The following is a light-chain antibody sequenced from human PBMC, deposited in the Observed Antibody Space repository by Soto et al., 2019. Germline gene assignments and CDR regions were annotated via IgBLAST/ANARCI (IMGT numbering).Light chain of an antibody. CDR3: CSYGGYYNYV. CDR2: DVS. J-gene: IGLJ1*01. Sequence: QSALTQPRSVSGSPGQSVTISCTGTSTDVGGYNYVSWYQQHPGKAPKVVIYDVSKRPSGVPDRFSGSKSGNTASLTISGLQAEDEADYYCCSYGGYYNYVFGTGTKVTVL. CDR1: STDVGGYNY. V-gene: IGLV2-11*01.